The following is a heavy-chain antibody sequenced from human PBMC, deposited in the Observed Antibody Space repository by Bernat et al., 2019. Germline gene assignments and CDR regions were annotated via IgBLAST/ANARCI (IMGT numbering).Heavy chain of an antibody. CDR1: GFTVSSNY. CDR3: AKDRQGGYSYGYGVDY. V-gene: IGHV3-23*04. CDR2: ISGSGGST. J-gene: IGHJ4*02. Sequence: EVQLVESGGGLIQPGGSLRLSCAASGFTVSSNYMSWVRQAPGKGLEWVSAISGSGGSTYYADSVKGRFTISRDNSKNTLYLQMNSLRAEDTAVYYCAKDRQGGYSYGYGVDYWGQGTLVTVSS. D-gene: IGHD5-18*01.